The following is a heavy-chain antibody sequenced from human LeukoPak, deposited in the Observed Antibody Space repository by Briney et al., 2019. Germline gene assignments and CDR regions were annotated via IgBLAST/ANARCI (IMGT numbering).Heavy chain of an antibody. CDR1: GFTFSSYE. CDR2: ISSSGSTI. V-gene: IGHV3-48*03. J-gene: IGHJ4*02. D-gene: IGHD3-10*01. CDR3: ARGSLWFGELFWYY. Sequence: PGGSLRLSCAASGFTFSSYEMNWVRQAPGKGLEWVSYISSSGSTIYYADSVKGRFTISRDNAKNSLYLQMNSLRAEDTAVYYCARGSLWFGELFWYYWGQGTLVTVSS.